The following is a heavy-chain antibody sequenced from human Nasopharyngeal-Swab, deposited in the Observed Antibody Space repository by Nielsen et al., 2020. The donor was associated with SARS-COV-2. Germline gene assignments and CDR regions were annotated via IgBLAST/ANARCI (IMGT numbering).Heavy chain of an antibody. CDR2: IDPSDSYT. Sequence: GESLKISCKGSGYSFTSSCISWVRQMPGKGLEWMGRIDPSDSYTNYSPSFQGHVTISADKSISTAYLQWSSLKASDTAMYYCARFEYSSSNNWFDPWGQGTLVTVSS. J-gene: IGHJ5*02. CDR1: GYSFTSSC. CDR3: ARFEYSSSNNWFDP. V-gene: IGHV5-10-1*01. D-gene: IGHD6-6*01.